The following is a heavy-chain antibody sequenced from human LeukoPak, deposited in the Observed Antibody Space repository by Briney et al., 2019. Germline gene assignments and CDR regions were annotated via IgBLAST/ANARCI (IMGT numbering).Heavy chain of an antibody. V-gene: IGHV7-4-1*02. D-gene: IGHD3-3*01. Sequence: ASVKVSCKASGYTITRYAMNGVRQAPGQGLEGMGRINTNTWNRTYAQGFTGRLVFSLHTSVRTAYMQISSLKAEDTAVYYCARDYYAFWSGYAYWGQGTLVTVSS. CDR1: GYTITRYA. CDR3: ARDYYAFWSGYAY. CDR2: INTNTWNR. J-gene: IGHJ4*02.